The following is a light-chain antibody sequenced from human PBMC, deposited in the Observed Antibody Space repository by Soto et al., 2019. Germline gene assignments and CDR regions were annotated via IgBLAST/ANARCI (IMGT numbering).Light chain of an antibody. J-gene: IGLJ1*01. CDR2: EVS. CDR1: SSDVGGYNY. Sequence: QSALTQPASVSGSPGQSITISCTGTSSDVGGYNYVSWYQQHPGKAPKLMIYEVSNRPSGVSNRFSGSKSGNTASLTISGLQAEDDADYYCSSYTSSSTYVFGTGTKVTDL. V-gene: IGLV2-14*01. CDR3: SSYTSSSTYV.